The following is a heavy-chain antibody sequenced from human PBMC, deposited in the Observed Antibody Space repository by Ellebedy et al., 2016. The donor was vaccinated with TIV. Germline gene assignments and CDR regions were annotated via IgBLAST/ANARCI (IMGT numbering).Heavy chain of an antibody. J-gene: IGHJ6*02. D-gene: IGHD2-15*01. CDR2: IYHSGSA. CDR1: GYSINSGYY. CDR3: ARDRSGGGGSGHYYYGMDV. V-gene: IGHV4-38-2*02. Sequence: SETLSLXXTVSGYSINSGYYWGWIRQSPGKGLEWIGIIYHSGSAYYNPSLKSRVSISVDTSKNQFSLKLSTVTAADTAVYYCARDRSGGGGSGHYYYGMDVWGQGTTVTVSS.